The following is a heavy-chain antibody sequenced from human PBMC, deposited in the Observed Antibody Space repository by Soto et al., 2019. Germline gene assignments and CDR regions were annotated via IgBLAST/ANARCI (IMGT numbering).Heavy chain of an antibody. CDR1: GFIFSTYS. CDR2: ISSSGTYI. D-gene: IGHD2-2*01. CDR3: ARDPSDCSSTSCWGYYALDV. V-gene: IGHV3-21*01. J-gene: IGHJ6*02. Sequence: GGSLRLSCAAYGFIFSTYSMNWVRQAPGKGLEWVSSISSSGTYIHYADSLKGRFTISRDNAKNSLYLQMISLRAEDTAVYYCARDPSDCSSTSCWGYYALDVWGQGTTVTVSS.